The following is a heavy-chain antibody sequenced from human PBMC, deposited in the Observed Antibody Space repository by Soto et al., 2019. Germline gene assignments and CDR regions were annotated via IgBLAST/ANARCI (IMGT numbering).Heavy chain of an antibody. CDR1: GYTFTGYY. D-gene: IGHD3-3*01. Sequence: GASVKVSCKASGYTFTGYYMHWVRQAPGQGLEWMGWINPSSGGTNYAQKFQGRVTMTRDTSISTAYMGLSRLRSDDTAVYYCARVRFLEWLSEVNAFDPWGQGTLVTVSS. J-gene: IGHJ5*02. CDR3: ARVRFLEWLSEVNAFDP. CDR2: INPSSGGT. V-gene: IGHV1-2*02.